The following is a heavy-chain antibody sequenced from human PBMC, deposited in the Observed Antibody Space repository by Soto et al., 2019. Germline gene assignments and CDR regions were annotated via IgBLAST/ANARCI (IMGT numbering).Heavy chain of an antibody. CDR2: IAYDGSNA. V-gene: IGHV3-30-3*01. CDR1: GFTFRNYA. J-gene: IGHJ6*02. D-gene: IGHD2-15*01. CDR3: ARGDREDILVVVGARPGEYGIDI. Sequence: QVQLVESGGGVVQPGGSLRLSCAASGFTFRNYAMHWVRQAPGKGLECLAVIAYDGSNAFYRDSVKGRFTISRDNSKNTLYRHMNSLRSEGTGVYYCARGDREDILVVVGARPGEYGIDIWGQGTTVTVSS.